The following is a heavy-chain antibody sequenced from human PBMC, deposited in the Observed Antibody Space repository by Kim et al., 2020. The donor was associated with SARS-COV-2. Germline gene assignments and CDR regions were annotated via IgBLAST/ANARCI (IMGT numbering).Heavy chain of an antibody. D-gene: IGHD6-13*01. J-gene: IGHJ4*02. V-gene: IGHV4-34*01. CDR3: ARVPAAAGTFRDY. Sequence: YNPTRKSRVTIAVDTSKNQFSLKLSSVTAADTAVYYCARVPAAAGTFRDYWGQGTLVTVSS.